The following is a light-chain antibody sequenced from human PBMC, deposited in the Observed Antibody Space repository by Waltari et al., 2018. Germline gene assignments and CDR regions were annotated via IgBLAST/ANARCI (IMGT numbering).Light chain of an antibody. CDR3: CSYAGTPRVV. CDR2: EVN. Sequence: QSALTQTASVSESPGPSIALSCTGTNNDIGRYDLVSWYQQHPGKAPKVIIFEVNKRPSGVSNRFSGYKSGNTASLTVSGLHPEDEADYYCCSYAGTPRVVFGGGTKLTVL. V-gene: IGLV2-23*02. J-gene: IGLJ2*01. CDR1: NNDIGRYDL.